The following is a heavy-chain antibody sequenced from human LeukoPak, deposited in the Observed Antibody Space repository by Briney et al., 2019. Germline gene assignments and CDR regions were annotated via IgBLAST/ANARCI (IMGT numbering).Heavy chain of an antibody. CDR3: PRSGYYYEKDY. D-gene: IGHD5-18*01. V-gene: IGHV3-30-3*01. J-gene: IGHJ4*02. Sequence: GGSLRLSCAASGFTFSTYAMHWVRQAPGKGLEWVALITYDGSGKFYADSVKGRFTISRDNSKSTLYLQMNSLRAEDTAVYYCPRSGYYYEKDYWGQGTLVTVSS. CDR2: ITYDGSGK. CDR1: GFTFSTYA.